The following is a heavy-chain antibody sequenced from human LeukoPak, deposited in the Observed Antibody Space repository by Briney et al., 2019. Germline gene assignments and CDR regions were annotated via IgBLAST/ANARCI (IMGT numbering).Heavy chain of an antibody. J-gene: IGHJ6*03. V-gene: IGHV3-30*02. Sequence: GGSLRLSCAASGFTFSSYGVHWVRQAPGKGLEWVAFIRYDGSNKYYADSVKGRFTISRDNSKNTLYLQMNSLRAEDTAVYYCAKDLIVVVPAAIRIFEEYYYYYMDVWGKGTTVTVSS. D-gene: IGHD2-2*01. CDR2: IRYDGSNK. CDR1: GFTFSSYG. CDR3: AKDLIVVVPAAIRIFEEYYYYYMDV.